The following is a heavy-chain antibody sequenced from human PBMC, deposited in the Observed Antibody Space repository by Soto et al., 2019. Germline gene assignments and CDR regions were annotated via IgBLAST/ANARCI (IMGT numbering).Heavy chain of an antibody. Sequence: GGSLRLSCTASGFTFGDYAMSWFRQAPGKGLEWVGFIRSKAYGGTTEYAASVKGRFTISRDDSKSIAYLQMNSLKTEDTAVYYCTRFKMATPKLGLDYWGQGTLVTVSS. V-gene: IGHV3-49*03. CDR1: GFTFGDYA. J-gene: IGHJ4*02. D-gene: IGHD5-12*01. CDR3: TRFKMATPKLGLDY. CDR2: IRSKAYGGTT.